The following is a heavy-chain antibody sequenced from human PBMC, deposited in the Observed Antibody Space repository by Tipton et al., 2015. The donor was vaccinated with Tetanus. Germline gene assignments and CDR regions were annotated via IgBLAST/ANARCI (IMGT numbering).Heavy chain of an antibody. CDR1: GGSISSSSYY. J-gene: IGHJ4*02. D-gene: IGHD4/OR15-4a*01. CDR2: IFYIGSA. V-gene: IGHV4-39*01. CDR3: ARRVTMPSAPSRYFDY. Sequence: TLSLTCTVSGGSISSSSYYWGWIRQPPGKGLEWIGDIFYIGSAYYNPSLRSRVTISVDTSKSQFSLKLSSVTAADTALYYCARRVTMPSAPSRYFDYWGQGTLVTVSS.